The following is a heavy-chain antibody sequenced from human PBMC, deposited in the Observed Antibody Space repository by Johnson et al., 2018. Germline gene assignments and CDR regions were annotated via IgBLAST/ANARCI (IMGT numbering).Heavy chain of an antibody. V-gene: IGHV3-30*18. CDR3: VKDLVWLQVLDY. CDR2: ISYDGSNQ. CDR1: GFTFSAYG. D-gene: IGHD5-24*01. J-gene: IGHJ4*02. Sequence: VQLLETGGGAVQPGRSLRLSCEASGFTFSAYGMHWARQAPGKGLEWVAVISYDGSNQYHADSVKGRFTISRDNSKNTLYLQMNSLRPEDTAIYYCVKDLVWLQVLDYWGQGTLVIVSS.